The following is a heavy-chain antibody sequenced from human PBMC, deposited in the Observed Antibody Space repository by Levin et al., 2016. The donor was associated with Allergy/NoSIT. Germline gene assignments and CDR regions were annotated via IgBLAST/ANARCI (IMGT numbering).Heavy chain of an antibody. CDR3: AKLGSGWYGDY. D-gene: IGHD6-19*01. V-gene: IGHV3-23*01. J-gene: IGHJ4*02. CDR1: GFTFNTYA. Sequence: GGSLRLSCEASGFTFNTYAMNWVRQAPGKGLEWVSAISVSGETTYYADSVQGRFTISRDSSKNTVYLQMNSLRAEDTAIYYCAKLGSGWYGDYWGQGNLVTVSS. CDR2: ISVSGETT.